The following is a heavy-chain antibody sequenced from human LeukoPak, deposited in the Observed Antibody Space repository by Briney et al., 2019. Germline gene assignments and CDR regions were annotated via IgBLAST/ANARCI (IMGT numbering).Heavy chain of an antibody. D-gene: IGHD2-2*01. CDR1: GFTFSDYY. V-gene: IGHV3-11*04. CDR2: ISSSGSTI. Sequence: PGGSLRLSCAASGFTFSDYYMSWIRQAPGKGLEWVSYISSSGSTIYYADSVKGRFTISRDNAKNSLYLQMNSLRAEDTAVYYCARGPPQYIVVVPAAIWFDPWGQGTQVTVSS. J-gene: IGHJ5*02. CDR3: ARGPPQYIVVVPAAIWFDP.